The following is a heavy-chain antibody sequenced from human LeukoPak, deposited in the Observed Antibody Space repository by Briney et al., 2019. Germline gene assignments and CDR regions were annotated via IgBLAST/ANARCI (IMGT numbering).Heavy chain of an antibody. D-gene: IGHD1-26*01. J-gene: IGHJ4*02. Sequence: ASVKVSCKASGYTFTSYDINWVRQATGQGLEWMGWMNPNSDNTGYAQKFQGRVTMTRNTSISTAYMELRSLRSDDTAVYYCARDQWDKDGSSFAYWGQGTLVTVSS. CDR2: MNPNSDNT. CDR3: ARDQWDKDGSSFAY. CDR1: GYTFTSYD. V-gene: IGHV1-8*01.